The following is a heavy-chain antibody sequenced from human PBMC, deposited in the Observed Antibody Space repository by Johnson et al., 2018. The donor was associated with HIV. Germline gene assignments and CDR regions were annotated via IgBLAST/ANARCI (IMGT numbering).Heavy chain of an antibody. CDR1: RFTFSNVW. D-gene: IGHD6-19*01. CDR3: VSSGCQRCAFDI. V-gene: IGHV3-15*02. CDR2: IKRKIEAEAT. J-gene: IGHJ3*02. Sequence: EVPPVGSRGTVIQPGGSLILSYSTSRFTFSNVWKSWVRQAPGKGLEWVGRIKRKIEAEATDYAAPVKGRFTISSDNSKNTLYLQMNSLKAEDTAVYYCVSSGCQRCAFDIWGQGTMVTVSS.